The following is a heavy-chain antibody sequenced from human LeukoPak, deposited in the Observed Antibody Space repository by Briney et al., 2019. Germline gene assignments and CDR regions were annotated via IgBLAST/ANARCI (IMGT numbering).Heavy chain of an antibody. CDR1: GGSFSGYY. Sequence: SETLSLTCAVYGGSFSGYYWSWIRQPPGKGLEWIWEINHSGSTNYNPSLKSRVTISVDTSKNQFSLKLSSVTAADTAVYYCASLGSTSPQYYFDYWGQGALVTVSS. D-gene: IGHD2-2*01. V-gene: IGHV4-34*01. CDR2: INHSGST. J-gene: IGHJ4*02. CDR3: ASLGSTSPQYYFDY.